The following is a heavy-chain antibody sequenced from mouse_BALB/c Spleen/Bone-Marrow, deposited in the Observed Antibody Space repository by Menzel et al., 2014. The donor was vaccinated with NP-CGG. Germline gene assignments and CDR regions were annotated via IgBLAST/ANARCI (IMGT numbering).Heavy chain of an antibody. D-gene: IGHD4-1*01. V-gene: IGHV2-9*02. CDR2: IWTGGIT. Sequence: VQLQESGPGLVAPSQSLSITCTVSGFSLTSYAIHWVRQPPGKGLEWLGVIWTGGITDYNSALMSRLSISKDNSKSQVFLKMTSLQPDDTAMYYCARDILGPWFAYWGQGTLVTVSS. J-gene: IGHJ3*01. CDR1: GFSLTSYA. CDR3: ARDILGPWFAY.